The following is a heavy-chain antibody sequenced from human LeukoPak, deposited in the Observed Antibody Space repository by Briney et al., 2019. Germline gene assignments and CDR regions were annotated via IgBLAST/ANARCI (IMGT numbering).Heavy chain of an antibody. V-gene: IGHV1-8*01. CDR1: GYTFTSYD. D-gene: IGHD3-10*01. CDR2: MNPNSGNT. CDR3: ARGRMVRGVTSWFDP. J-gene: IGHJ5*02. Sequence: APLRISCKASGYTFTSYDINWVRQATGQGLEWMGWMNPNSGNTSYAQKFQGRVTMTRNTSISTAYMELSSLRSEDTAVYYCARGRMVRGVTSWFDPWGQGTLVTVSS.